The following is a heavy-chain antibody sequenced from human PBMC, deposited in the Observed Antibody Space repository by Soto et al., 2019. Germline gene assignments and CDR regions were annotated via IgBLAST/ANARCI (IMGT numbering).Heavy chain of an antibody. V-gene: IGHV1-69*01. J-gene: IGHJ4*02. CDR2: FVPLFGTT. Sequence: QLVQSGSEVKKPGSSVKVSCQASGGTFSGYVVTWVRQAPGQGLEWMGEFVPLFGTTNYAQRFSGRIKNTAEESTSTAYMELRTLRSDDTAVYYCAAHGLGVSSPPYFDNWGQGTLVTVSS. CDR1: GGTFSGYV. CDR3: AAHGLGVSSPPYFDN. D-gene: IGHD3-16*01.